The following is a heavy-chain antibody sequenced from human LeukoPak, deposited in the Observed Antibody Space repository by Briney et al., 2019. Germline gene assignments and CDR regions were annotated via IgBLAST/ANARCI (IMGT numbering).Heavy chain of an antibody. Sequence: GGSLRLSCAASGFTFSSKYMSWVRQAPGKGLEWVSIIYSAGSTYYADSVKGRFTISRDNSKNTLYLQMNNLRAEDTAVYYCARSSSGWYDYFDYWGHGTLVTVSS. CDR3: ARSSSGWYDYFDY. CDR2: IYSAGST. J-gene: IGHJ4*01. V-gene: IGHV3-66*01. D-gene: IGHD6-19*01. CDR1: GFTFSSKY.